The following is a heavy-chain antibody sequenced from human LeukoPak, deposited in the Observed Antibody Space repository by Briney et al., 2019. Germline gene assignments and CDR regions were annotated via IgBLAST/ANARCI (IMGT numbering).Heavy chain of an antibody. D-gene: IGHD6-13*01. CDR1: GFTFSTYA. CDR3: AKNIAAPTTPFDY. V-gene: IGHV3-23*01. Sequence: GGSLRLSYAASGFTFSTYAMNWVRQAPGKGLEWVSGISGSGGTTYYADFVKGRFTISRDNSKNTLYLQMNYLRAEDTALYYCAKNIAAPTTPFDYWGQGTLVTVSS. CDR2: ISGSGGTT. J-gene: IGHJ4*02.